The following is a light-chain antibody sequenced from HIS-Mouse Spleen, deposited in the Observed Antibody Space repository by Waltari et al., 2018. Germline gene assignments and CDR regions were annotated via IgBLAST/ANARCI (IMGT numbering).Light chain of an antibody. Sequence: EIVLTHSPATLSFSPGERPPFSCRASQSVTSYLAWYQQKPGQAPRLLIYDASNRATGIPARFSGSGSGTDFTLTISSLEPEDFAVYYCQQRSNWPFVTFGQGTRLEIK. J-gene: IGKJ5*01. CDR1: QSVTSY. CDR2: DAS. V-gene: IGKV3-11*01. CDR3: QQRSNWPFVT.